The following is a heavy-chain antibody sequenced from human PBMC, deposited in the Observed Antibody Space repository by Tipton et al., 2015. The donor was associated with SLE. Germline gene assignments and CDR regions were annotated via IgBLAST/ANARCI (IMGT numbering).Heavy chain of an antibody. CDR3: ARATYDSSGYFSGWFDP. V-gene: IGHV4-4*09. CDR2: IYTSGST. Sequence: TLSLTCTVSGGSISTYYWSWIRQPPGKGLEWIGYIYTSGSTNYNPSLKSRVTISVDTSKNLFSLKLSSVAAADTAVYYCARATYDSSGYFSGWFDPWGQGTLVTVSS. D-gene: IGHD3-22*01. CDR1: GGSISTYY. J-gene: IGHJ5*02.